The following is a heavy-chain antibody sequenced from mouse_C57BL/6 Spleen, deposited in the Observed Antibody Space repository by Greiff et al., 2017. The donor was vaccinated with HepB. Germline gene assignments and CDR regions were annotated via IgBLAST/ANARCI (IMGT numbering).Heavy chain of an antibody. J-gene: IGHJ2*01. V-gene: IGHV1-4*01. CDR2: INPSSGYT. Sequence: VQLVESGAELARPGASVKMSCKASGYTFTSYTMHWVKQRPGQGLEWIGYINPSSGYTKYNQKFKDKATLTADKSSSTAYMQLSSLTSEDSAVYYCARWGSNYAEDYWGQGTTLTVSS. D-gene: IGHD2-5*01. CDR3: ARWGSNYAEDY. CDR1: GYTFTSYT.